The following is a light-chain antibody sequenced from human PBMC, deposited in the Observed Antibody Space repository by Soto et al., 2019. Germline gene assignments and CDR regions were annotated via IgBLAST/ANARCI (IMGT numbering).Light chain of an antibody. CDR2: DAS. J-gene: IGKJ5*01. Sequence: EIVLTQSPGTLSLSPGERATLSCRASQSFRGLLAWYQQKPGQAPRLLIYDASTRATGIPARFSGSGSGTEFTLTISSLQSEDFAVYYCQQYNNWPPMITFGQGTRLEIK. V-gene: IGKV3-15*01. CDR3: QQYNNWPPMIT. CDR1: QSFRGL.